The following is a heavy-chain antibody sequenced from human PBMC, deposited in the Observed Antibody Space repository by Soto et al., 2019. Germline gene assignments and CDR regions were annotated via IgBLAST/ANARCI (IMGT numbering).Heavy chain of an antibody. CDR3: ISVGPSFDY. CDR2: ISSDGRST. CDR1: GFTFSSSW. V-gene: IGHV3-74*01. D-gene: IGHD1-26*01. J-gene: IGHJ4*02. Sequence: LRLSCAASGFTFSSSWMYWVRQGPGKGLVWVSRISSDGRSTSYADSVKGRFTISRDNAKNTLYLQMNSLRAEDTAVYYCISVGPSFDYWGQGTLVTVYS.